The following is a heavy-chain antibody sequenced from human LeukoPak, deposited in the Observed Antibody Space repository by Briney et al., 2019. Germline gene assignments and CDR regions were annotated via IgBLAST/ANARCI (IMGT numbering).Heavy chain of an antibody. CDR3: ARDPLGGGGNVDAFDI. CDR2: IKQDGSEK. D-gene: IGHD4-23*01. Sequence: PGRSLRLSCAASGFTFSSYWMSWVRQAPGKGLEWVANIKQDGSEKYYVDSVKGRFTISRDNAKNSLYLQMNSLRAEDTAVYYCARDPLGGGGNVDAFDIWGQGTMVTVSS. CDR1: GFTFSSYW. J-gene: IGHJ3*02. V-gene: IGHV3-7*01.